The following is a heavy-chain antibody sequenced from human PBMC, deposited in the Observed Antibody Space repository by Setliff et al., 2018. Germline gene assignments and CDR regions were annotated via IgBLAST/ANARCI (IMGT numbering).Heavy chain of an antibody. J-gene: IGHJ4*02. CDR1: GYSLSSGYY. CDR2: IYHSGST. CDR3: ARAVLVVDAEDY. D-gene: IGHD3-22*01. V-gene: IGHV4-38-2*02. Sequence: LSLTCTVSGYSLSSGYYWGWIRQPPGKGLEWIGSIYHSGSTYYNPSLKSRVTISVDTSKNQFSLKLSSVTAADTAVYYCARAVLVVDAEDYWGQGTLVTVSS.